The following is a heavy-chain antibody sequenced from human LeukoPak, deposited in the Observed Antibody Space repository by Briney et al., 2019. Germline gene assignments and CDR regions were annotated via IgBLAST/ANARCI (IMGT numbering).Heavy chain of an antibody. CDR2: INHSGST. D-gene: IGHD3-10*01. V-gene: IGHV4-34*01. CDR3: ASLPPRGMVRGVPYYYYGMDV. J-gene: IGHJ6*02. Sequence: PSETLSLTCAVYGGSFSGYYWSWIRQPPGKGPEWIGEINHSGSTNYNPSLKSRVTISVDTSKNQFSLKLSSVTAADTAVYYCASLPPRGMVRGVPYYYYGMDVWGQGTTVTVSS. CDR1: GGSFSGYY.